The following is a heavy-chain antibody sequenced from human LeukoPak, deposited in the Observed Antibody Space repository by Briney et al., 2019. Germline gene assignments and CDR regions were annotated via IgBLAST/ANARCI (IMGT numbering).Heavy chain of an antibody. J-gene: IGHJ3*02. CDR2: IYHSGST. D-gene: IGHD3-22*01. V-gene: IGHV4-30-2*01. CDR3: ARGEREVTMIVVTHGAFDI. CDR1: GGSISSGGYS. Sequence: SQTLSLTCAVSGGSISSGGYSWSWIRQPPGKGLEWIGYIYHSGSTYYNPSLKSRVTISVDRPKNQFSLKLSSVTAADTAVYYCARGEREVTMIVVTHGAFDIWGQGTMVTVSS.